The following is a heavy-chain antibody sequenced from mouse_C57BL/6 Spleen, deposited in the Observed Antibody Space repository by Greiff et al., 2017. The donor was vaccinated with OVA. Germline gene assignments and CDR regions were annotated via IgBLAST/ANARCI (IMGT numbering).Heavy chain of an antibody. CDR3: ARCPYYGSSYFDY. CDR2: ISSGSSTI. J-gene: IGHJ2*01. CDR1: GFTFSDYG. D-gene: IGHD1-1*01. Sequence: EVQRVESGGGLVKPGGSLKLSCAASGFTFSDYGMHWVRQAPEKGLEWVAYISSGSSTIYYADTVKGRFTISRDNAKNTLFLQMTSLRSEDTAMYYCARCPYYGSSYFDYWGQGTTLTVSS. V-gene: IGHV5-17*01.